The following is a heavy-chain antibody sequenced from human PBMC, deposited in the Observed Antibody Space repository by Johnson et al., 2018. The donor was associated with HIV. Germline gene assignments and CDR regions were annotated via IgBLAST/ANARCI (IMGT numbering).Heavy chain of an antibody. V-gene: IGHV3-13*01. CDR1: GFTLSSYD. J-gene: IGHJ3*02. CDR2: IDTAGDT. CDR3: ARRSIRSDGFDI. D-gene: IGHD4-11*01. Sequence: VQLVESGGGVVQPGGSLRLSCAASGFTLSSYDMHWVRQATGKGLEWVSEIDTAGDTYYPGSMKGRFTTSRENAKNSLYLQMNSLRAGDTAVYYCARRSIRSDGFDIWGQGTMVTVSS.